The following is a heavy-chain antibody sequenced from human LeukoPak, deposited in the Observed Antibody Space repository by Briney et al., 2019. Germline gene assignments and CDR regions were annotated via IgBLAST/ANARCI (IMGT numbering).Heavy chain of an antibody. CDR1: GGTFSSYA. D-gene: IGHD5-12*01. CDR2: ISAYDGNT. V-gene: IGHV1-18*01. J-gene: IGHJ5*02. CDR3: ARVSGDIVATNWFDP. Sequence: VKVSCKASGGTFSSYAISWVRQAPGQGLEWMGWISAYDGNTNYAQKLQGRVTMTTDTSTSTAYVELRSLRSDDTAVYYCARVSGDIVATNWFDPWGQGTLVTVSS.